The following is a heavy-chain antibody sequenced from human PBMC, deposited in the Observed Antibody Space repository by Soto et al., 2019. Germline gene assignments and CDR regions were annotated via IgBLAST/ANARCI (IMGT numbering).Heavy chain of an antibody. CDR2: INAGNGNT. D-gene: IGHD2-21*02. CDR1: GYTFTSYA. Sequence: ASVKVSCKASGYTFTSYAMHWVRQAPGQRLEWMGWINAGNGNTKYSQKFQGRVTITRDTSASTAYMELSSLRSEDTAVYYCARDRDPTEYNWFDPWGQGTLVTV. V-gene: IGHV1-3*01. CDR3: ARDRDPTEYNWFDP. J-gene: IGHJ5*02.